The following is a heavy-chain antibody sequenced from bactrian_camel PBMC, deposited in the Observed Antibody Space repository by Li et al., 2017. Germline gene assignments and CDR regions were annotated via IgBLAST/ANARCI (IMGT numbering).Heavy chain of an antibody. D-gene: IGHD1*01. CDR2: IYTRGVST. CDR1: GYTYSRNC. CDR3: ASAPDGWLGFWDS. Sequence: VQLVESGGGSVQAGGSLRLSCAASGYTYSRNCMGWFRQAPGKEREGVAAIYTRGVSTYYADSVKGRFTISQDKAKNTVYLQMNSLKPEDTALYYCASAPDGWLGFWDSWGQGTQVTVS. J-gene: IGHJ4*01. V-gene: IGHV3S40*01.